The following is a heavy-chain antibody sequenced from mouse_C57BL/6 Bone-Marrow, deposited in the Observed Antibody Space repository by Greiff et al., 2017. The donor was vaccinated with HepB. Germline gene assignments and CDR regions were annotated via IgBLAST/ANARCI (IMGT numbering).Heavy chain of an antibody. CDR2: IDPETGGT. V-gene: IGHV1-15*01. D-gene: IGHD2-12*01. CDR3: TRDSYYYAMDY. J-gene: IGHJ4*01. CDR1: GYTFTDYE. Sequence: VQLQESGAELVRPGASVTLSCKASGYTFTDYEMHWVKQTPVHGLEWIGAIDPETGGTAYNQKFKGKAILTADKSSSTAYMELRSLTSEDSAVCYCTRDSYYYAMDYWGQGTSVTVSS.